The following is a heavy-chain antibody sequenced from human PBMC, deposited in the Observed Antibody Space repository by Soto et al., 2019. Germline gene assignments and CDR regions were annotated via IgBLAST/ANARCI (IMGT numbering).Heavy chain of an antibody. V-gene: IGHV3-23*01. CDR3: AKGGATYYYDSSGYYYAY. J-gene: IGHJ4*02. CDR2: ISGSGGST. CDR1: GFTFSSYA. Sequence: GGSLRLSCAASGFTFSSYAMSWVRQAPGKGLEWVSAISGSGGSTYYADSVKGRFTISRDNSKNTLYLQMNSLRAEDTAVYYCAKGGATYYYDSSGYYYAYWGQGTLVTVS. D-gene: IGHD3-22*01.